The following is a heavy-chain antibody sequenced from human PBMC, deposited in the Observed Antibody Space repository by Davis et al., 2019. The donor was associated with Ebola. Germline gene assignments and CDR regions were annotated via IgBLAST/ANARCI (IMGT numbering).Heavy chain of an antibody. CDR2: INHSGST. D-gene: IGHD4/OR15-4a*01. V-gene: IGHV4-39*07. J-gene: IGHJ6*02. Sequence: MPSETLSLTCTVSGGSISSSSYYWGWIRQPPGKGLEWIGEINHSGSTNYNPSLKSRVTISVDTSKNQFSLKLSSVTAADTAAYYCARGRGAAYYYYGMDVWGQGTTVTVSS. CDR3: ARGRGAAYYYYGMDV. CDR1: GGSISSSSYY.